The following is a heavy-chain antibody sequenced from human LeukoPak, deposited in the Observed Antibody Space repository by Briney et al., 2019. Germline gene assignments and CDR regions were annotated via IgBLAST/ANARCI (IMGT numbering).Heavy chain of an antibody. CDR2: VSSSSTYI. J-gene: IGHJ4*02. D-gene: IGHD5-12*01. Sequence: PGGSLRLSCAASGFTFSSYSMNWVRQAPGKGLEWVSSVSSSSTYIYYADSVKGRFTISRDNSKNSLYLQVNSLRAEDTAVYYCAGGGAYSGYDCLDYWGQGTLVTVSS. CDR1: GFTFSSYS. V-gene: IGHV3-21*06. CDR3: AGGGAYSGYDCLDY.